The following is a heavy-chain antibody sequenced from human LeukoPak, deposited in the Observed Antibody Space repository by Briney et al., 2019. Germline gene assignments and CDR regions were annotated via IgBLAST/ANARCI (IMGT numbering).Heavy chain of an antibody. D-gene: IGHD3-10*01. CDR1: GYTFTAYW. Sequence: AAVKVSCKCSGYTFTAYWLHWVRQAPGQGLEWMGWIKPDSGGPTYAKEFQGRVTMTTDTSITTAYMELSGLRSDDTAVYYCARIFASGSFYSHWGQGTLVTVSS. J-gene: IGHJ4*02. CDR2: IKPDSGGP. V-gene: IGHV1-2*02. CDR3: ARIFASGSFYSH.